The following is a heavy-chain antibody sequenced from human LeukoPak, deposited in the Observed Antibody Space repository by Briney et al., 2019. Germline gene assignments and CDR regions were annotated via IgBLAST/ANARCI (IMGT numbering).Heavy chain of an antibody. CDR1: GGTFSSYA. J-gene: IGHJ3*02. D-gene: IGHD2-15*01. V-gene: IGHV1-69*13. CDR2: IIPIFGTA. CDR3: ARAPVVVAADEGAFDI. Sequence: ASVKVSCKASGGTFSSYAISWVRRAPGQGLEWMGGIIPIFGTANYAQKFQGRVTITADESTSTAYMELSSLRSEDTAVYYCARAPVVVAADEGAFDIWGQGTMVTVSS.